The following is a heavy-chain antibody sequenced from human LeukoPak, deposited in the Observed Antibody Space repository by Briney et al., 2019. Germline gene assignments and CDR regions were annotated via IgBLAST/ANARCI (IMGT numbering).Heavy chain of an antibody. CDR1: GYTFTGYC. D-gene: IGHD6-13*01. Sequence: ASVKVSCKASGYTFTGYCMHWVRQAPGQGLEWMGWINPNSGGTNYAQKFQGWVTMTRDTSISTAYMELSRLRSDDTAVYCCARSRSIAAAYYFDYWGQGTLVTVSS. CDR3: ARSRSIAAAYYFDY. CDR2: INPNSGGT. V-gene: IGHV1-2*04. J-gene: IGHJ4*02.